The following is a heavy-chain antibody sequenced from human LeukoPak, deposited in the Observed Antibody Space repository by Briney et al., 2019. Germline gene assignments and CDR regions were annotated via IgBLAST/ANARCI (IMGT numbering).Heavy chain of an antibody. CDR1: GGSISSGSYY. CDR3: ARGWIANRLYFDY. Sequence: SQTLSLTCTVSGGSISSGSYYWSWIRQPAGKGLEWIGRIYTSGSTNYNTSLKSRVTISVDTSKNQFSLKLSSVTAADTAAYYCARGWIANRLYFDYWGQGTLVTVSS. V-gene: IGHV4-61*02. CDR2: IYTSGST. D-gene: IGHD2-21*01. J-gene: IGHJ4*02.